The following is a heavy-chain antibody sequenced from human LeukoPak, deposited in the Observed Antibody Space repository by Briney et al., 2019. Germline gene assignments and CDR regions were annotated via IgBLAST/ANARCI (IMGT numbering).Heavy chain of an antibody. D-gene: IGHD3-22*01. V-gene: IGHV3-20*04. Sequence: GGSLRLSCAASGFTFDDYVMSWVRQAPGKGLEWVSGINWNGGTTAYADSVKGRFTISRDNAKNSLYLQMNSLRAEDTAVYYCARAKFDSSRYYYRGFDIWGQGTMVTVSS. CDR2: INWNGGTT. CDR3: ARAKFDSSRYYYRGFDI. J-gene: IGHJ3*02. CDR1: GFTFDDYV.